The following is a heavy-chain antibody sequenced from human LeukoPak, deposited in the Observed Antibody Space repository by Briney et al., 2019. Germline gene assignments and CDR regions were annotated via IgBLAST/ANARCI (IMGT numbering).Heavy chain of an antibody. CDR3: ARKSASGNYPLDY. CDR2: ISADSATT. Sequence: GGSLRLSCAASGFNFGSYSMAWVRQAPGKGLEWVSVISADSATTFYADSVKGRFTISRDNAKNTVFLQMSSLRAEDTALYYCARKSASGNYPLDYWGQGTLVTVSS. J-gene: IGHJ4*02. D-gene: IGHD3-10*01. CDR1: GFNFGSYS. V-gene: IGHV3-23*01.